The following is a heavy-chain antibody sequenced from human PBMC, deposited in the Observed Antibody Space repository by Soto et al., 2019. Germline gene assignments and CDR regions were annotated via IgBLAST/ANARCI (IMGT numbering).Heavy chain of an antibody. D-gene: IGHD1-7*01. CDR3: ASRDPGTSVDY. Sequence: QVQLQESGPGLVKPSGTLSLTCAVSGGSFTSNNWWTCVRQPPGQGLEWIGEIYRTGSTNHNPSLKRRVNISLDKSENQFSLKVTSRTAADTAVYYCASRDPGTSVDYWGQGTLVTVSS. J-gene: IGHJ4*02. V-gene: IGHV4-4*02. CDR1: GGSFTSNNW. CDR2: IYRTGST.